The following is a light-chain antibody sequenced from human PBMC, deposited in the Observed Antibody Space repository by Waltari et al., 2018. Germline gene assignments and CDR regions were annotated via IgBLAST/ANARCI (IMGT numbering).Light chain of an antibody. Sequence: SALTQSASVSGSHGQSIAISCTGTSGDIGAHNHVPWYQQYPGKAPKLMIYDVTKRPSGVSDRFSGSKSGNTASLTISGLQAEDEADYYCCSYTTTLTYVFGSGTKVTVL. CDR3: CSYTTTLTYV. V-gene: IGLV2-14*03. CDR1: SGDIGAHNH. CDR2: DVT. J-gene: IGLJ1*01.